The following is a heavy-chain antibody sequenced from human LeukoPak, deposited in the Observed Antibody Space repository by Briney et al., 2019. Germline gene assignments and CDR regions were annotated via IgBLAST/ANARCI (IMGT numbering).Heavy chain of an antibody. CDR2: IYYSGST. V-gene: IGHV4-30-4*01. J-gene: IGHJ6*02. D-gene: IGHD6-13*01. CDR3: ASSIAAAGHDYYYGMDV. CDR1: GGSISSYY. Sequence: PSETLSLTCTVSGGSISSYYWSWIRQPPGKGLEWIGYIYYSGSTYYNPSLKSRVTISVDTSKNQFSLKLSSVTAADTAVYYCASSIAAAGHDYYYGMDVWGQGTTVTVSS.